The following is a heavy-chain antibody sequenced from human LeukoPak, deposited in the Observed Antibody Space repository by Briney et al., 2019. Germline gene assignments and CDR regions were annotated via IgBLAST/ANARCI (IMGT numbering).Heavy chain of an antibody. CDR2: INPNSGDT. V-gene: IGHV1-2*02. J-gene: IGHJ4*02. CDR1: GYTFTVHY. Sequence: GASVKVSFTASGYTFTVHYMHWVRQAPGQGLEWMGWINPNSGDTNYAQKFQGRVTMTRATSISTAYMELSRLSFDDTAVYYCAREAVIRGIIITNFDYWGQGTLVTVSS. D-gene: IGHD3-10*01. CDR3: AREAVIRGIIITNFDY.